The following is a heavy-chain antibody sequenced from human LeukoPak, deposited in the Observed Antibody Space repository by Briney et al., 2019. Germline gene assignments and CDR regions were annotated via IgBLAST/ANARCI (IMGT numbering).Heavy chain of an antibody. CDR3: AKTNSSVPGYFDY. V-gene: IGHV3-23*01. J-gene: IGHJ4*02. Sequence: GALRLFCSASGFTFSSYAMSWVRQAPGKGLEWVSAISGSGGSTYYADSVKGRFTISRDNSKNTLYLQMNSLRAEDTAVYYCAKTNSSVPGYFDYWGQGTLVTVSS. CDR1: GFTFSSYA. D-gene: IGHD3-22*01. CDR2: ISGSGGST.